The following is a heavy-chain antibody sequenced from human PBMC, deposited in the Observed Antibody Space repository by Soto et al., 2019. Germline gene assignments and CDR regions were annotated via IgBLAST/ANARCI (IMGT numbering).Heavy chain of an antibody. Sequence: PGGSLRLSCTASRFTFGDYAMSWVRQAPGKGLEWVGLIRSKAYGGTTEYAASVKGRFTISRDDSKRIAYLQMNSLKTEDTAVYYCTRSYYYDSSGYPDYWGQGTLVTVSS. D-gene: IGHD3-22*01. CDR1: RFTFGDYA. V-gene: IGHV3-49*04. J-gene: IGHJ4*02. CDR2: IRSKAYGGTT. CDR3: TRSYYYDSSGYPDY.